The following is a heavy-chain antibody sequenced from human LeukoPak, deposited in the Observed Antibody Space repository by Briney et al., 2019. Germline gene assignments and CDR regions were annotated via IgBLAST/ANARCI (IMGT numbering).Heavy chain of an antibody. CDR2: TRSKANSYAT. D-gene: IGHD3-10*01. CDR1: GFTFSGSA. J-gene: IGHJ4*02. Sequence: PGVSLRLSCAASGFTFSGSAMHWVRQASGKGLEWVGRTRSKANSYATAYAASVKGRFTISRDDSKNTAYLQMNSLKTEDTAVYYCTRTIDPRWASEGVDFDYWGQGTLVTVSS. CDR3: TRTIDPRWASEGVDFDY. V-gene: IGHV3-73*01.